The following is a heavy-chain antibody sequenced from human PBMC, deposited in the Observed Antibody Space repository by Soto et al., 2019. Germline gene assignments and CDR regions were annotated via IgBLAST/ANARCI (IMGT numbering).Heavy chain of an antibody. CDR2: IFYSGST. D-gene: IGHD3-10*01. J-gene: IGHJ4*02. CDR3: ARVSYYYGSGSSSDY. CDR1: GGSISSGDYY. Sequence: QVQLQESGPGLVKPSQTLSLTCTVSGGSISSGDYYWSWIRQPPGKGLEWIGYIFYSGSTYYNPSHNSRVTISGDTSKNQFSRRLSSVTAADTAVYYCARVSYYYGSGSSSDYWGQGTLVTVSS. V-gene: IGHV4-30-4*01.